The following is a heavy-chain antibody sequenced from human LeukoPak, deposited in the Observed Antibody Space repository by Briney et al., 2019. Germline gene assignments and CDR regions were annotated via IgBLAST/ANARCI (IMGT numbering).Heavy chain of an antibody. J-gene: IGHJ3*02. CDR3: ARAPIIVEATGGAFDI. V-gene: IGHV4-59*01. Sequence: SETLSLTCTVSGGSISSYYWGWIRKPPGKGLEGIGYIYYSGSTNYNPSLKSRVTISVDTSKNQFSLKLSSVTAADTAVYYCARAPIIVEATGGAFDIWGQGTMVTVSS. D-gene: IGHD1-26*01. CDR2: IYYSGST. CDR1: GGSISSYY.